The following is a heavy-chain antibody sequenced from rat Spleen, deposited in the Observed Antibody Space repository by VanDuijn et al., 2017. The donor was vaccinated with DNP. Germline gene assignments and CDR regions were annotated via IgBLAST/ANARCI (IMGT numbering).Heavy chain of an antibody. CDR2: IPSSGGST. CDR1: GFTFSHSD. Sequence: EVQLVESGGGLVQPGRSLKLSCAASGFTFSHSDLAWVRQAPAGGLEWVASIPSSGGSTYYGDSVKGRFTISRDNAQNTLYLQMNSLRSEDTATYYCARDGSYFDYWGQGVMVTVSS. D-gene: IGHD5-1*01. CDR3: ARDGSYFDY. V-gene: IGHV5-19*01. J-gene: IGHJ2*01.